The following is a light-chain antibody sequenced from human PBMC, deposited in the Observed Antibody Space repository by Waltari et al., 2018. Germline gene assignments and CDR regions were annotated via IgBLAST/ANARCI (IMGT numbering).Light chain of an antibody. CDR2: KAS. CDR1: QNINNW. CDR3: QQFSSFPWT. Sequence: DIQMTQSPPSLSASVGDRVTITCRASQNINNWLAWYQQKPGKAPKLLIYKASTLESGVPSRFSGSGSETEFTLTISSLQPGDFATYYCQQFSSFPWTFGHGTKVEIK. V-gene: IGKV1-5*03. J-gene: IGKJ1*01.